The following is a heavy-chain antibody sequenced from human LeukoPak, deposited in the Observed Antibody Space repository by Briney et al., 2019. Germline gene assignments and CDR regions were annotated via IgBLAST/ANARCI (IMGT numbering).Heavy chain of an antibody. J-gene: IGHJ4*02. CDR1: GFTFSSYA. D-gene: IGHD2-2*01. V-gene: IGHV3-23*01. Sequence: GGSLRFSCAASGFTFSSYAMSWVRQAPGKGLEWVSAISGSGGSTYYADSVKGRFTISRDNSKNTLYLQMNSLRAEDTAVYYCAKGLGRTVVVPAAIDYWGQGTLVTVSS. CDR3: AKGLGRTVVVPAAIDY. CDR2: ISGSGGST.